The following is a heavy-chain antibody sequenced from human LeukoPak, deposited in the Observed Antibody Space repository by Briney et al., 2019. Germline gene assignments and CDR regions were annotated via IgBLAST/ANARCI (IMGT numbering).Heavy chain of an antibody. D-gene: IGHD4-23*01. CDR3: ARGRPHGNDY. Sequence: GGSLRLSCAAPGFTLSSYWMNWVRQAPGKGLVWVSRIASDGSSTTYADSVKGRFSISRDNAKNTLYLQMNSLRVEDTAVYYCARGRPHGNDYWGQGTLVTVSS. V-gene: IGHV3-74*01. CDR1: GFTLSSYW. CDR2: IASDGSST. J-gene: IGHJ4*02.